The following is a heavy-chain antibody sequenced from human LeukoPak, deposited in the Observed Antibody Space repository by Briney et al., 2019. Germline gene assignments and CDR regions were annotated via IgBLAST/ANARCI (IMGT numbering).Heavy chain of an antibody. CDR2: IKQEGSEK. CDR3: ARDSRESHYYYFWSGYYKGYFDY. CDR1: GFTFSSYW. V-gene: IGHV3-7*01. J-gene: IGHJ4*02. Sequence: GALRLSCAASGFTFSSYWMGWVRQAPGKGLEWVANIKQEGSEKYYVDSVKGRFTISRDNAKNSLYLQINSLRAEDTAVYYCARDSRESHYYYFWSGYYKGYFDYWGQGTLVTVSS. D-gene: IGHD3-3*01.